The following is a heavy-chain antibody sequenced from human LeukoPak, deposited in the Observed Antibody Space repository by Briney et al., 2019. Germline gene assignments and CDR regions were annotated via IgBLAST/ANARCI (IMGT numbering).Heavy chain of an antibody. V-gene: IGHV3-23*01. D-gene: IGHD6-13*01. CDR3: AKGEKNIIAAAASGY. J-gene: IGHJ4*02. CDR1: GFTFSSYA. Sequence: PGGSLRLSCAASGFTFSSYAMSWVRQAPGKGLEWVSAISGSGGSTYYADSVKGRFTISRDNSKNTLYLQMHSLRAEDTAAYYCAKGEKNIIAAAASGYWGQGTLVTVSS. CDR2: ISGSGGST.